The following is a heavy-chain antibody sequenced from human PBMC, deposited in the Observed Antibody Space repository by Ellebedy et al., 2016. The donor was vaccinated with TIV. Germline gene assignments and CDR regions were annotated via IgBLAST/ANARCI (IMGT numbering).Heavy chain of an antibody. D-gene: IGHD1-1*01. Sequence: PGGSLRLSCAASGFTFSSYAMSWVRQAPGKGLEWVSYISSSSSTIHYADSVKGRFTISRDNAKNSLYLQMNSLRAEDTAVYYCARDENDRVRSYYDYWGQGSQATVSS. J-gene: IGHJ4*02. CDR3: ARDENDRVRSYYDY. V-gene: IGHV3-48*01. CDR2: ISSSSSTI. CDR1: GFTFSSYA.